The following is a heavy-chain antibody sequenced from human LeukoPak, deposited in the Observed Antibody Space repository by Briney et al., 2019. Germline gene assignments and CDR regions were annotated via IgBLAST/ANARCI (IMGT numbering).Heavy chain of an antibody. CDR2: IKEDGSEK. V-gene: IGHV3-7*01. Sequence: GGSLRLSCAASGFTFSSYWMSWVRQPPGKGLEWVANIKEDGSEKYYVDSVKGRFTISRDNSKNTLYLQMNSLRAEDTAVYYCARDSRDGYNLDYWGQGTLVTVSS. J-gene: IGHJ4*02. CDR1: GFTFSSYW. D-gene: IGHD5-24*01. CDR3: ARDSRDGYNLDY.